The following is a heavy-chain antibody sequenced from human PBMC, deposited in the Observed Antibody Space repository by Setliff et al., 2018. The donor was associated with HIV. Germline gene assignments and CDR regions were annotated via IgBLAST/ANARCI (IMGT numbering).Heavy chain of an antibody. CDR3: ARGLSFYDPGGFDY. D-gene: IGHD3-22*01. V-gene: IGHV4-34*01. Sequence: SSETLSLTCAVYGGSFNDYYWTWIRQPPGKGLEWIGEIGHSGSTNYNPSLKSRVTISVDTSKNQFSLKLSSVTAADTAVYYCARGLSFYDPGGFDYWGQGTLVTVS. CDR1: GGSFNDYY. CDR2: IGHSGST. J-gene: IGHJ4*02.